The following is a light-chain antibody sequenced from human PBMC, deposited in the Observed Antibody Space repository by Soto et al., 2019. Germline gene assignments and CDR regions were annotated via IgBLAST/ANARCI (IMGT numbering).Light chain of an antibody. J-gene: IGLJ2*01. CDR3: SSYTSSSTLVI. Sequence: QSALTQPASVSGSPGQSITISCTGTSSDVGGYNYVSWYQQHAGKAPELMIYDVSNRPSGVSNRFSGSKSGNTASLTISGLQAEDEADYYCSSYTSSSTLVICGGGTKLTVL. CDR2: DVS. V-gene: IGLV2-14*01. CDR1: SSDVGGYNY.